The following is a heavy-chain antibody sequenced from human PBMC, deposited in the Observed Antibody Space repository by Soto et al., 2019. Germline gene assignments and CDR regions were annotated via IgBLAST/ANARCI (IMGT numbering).Heavy chain of an antibody. CDR3: ARGSNKRYDFWSGYQPYYYYGMDV. D-gene: IGHD3-3*01. J-gene: IGHJ6*02. CDR1: GGSFSGYY. CDR2: INHSGST. Sequence: LSLTCAVYGGSFSGYYWSWIRQPPGKGLEWIGEINHSGSTNYNPSLKSRVTISVDTSKNQFSLKLSSVTAADTAVYYCARGSNKRYDFWSGYQPYYYYGMDVWGQGTTVTVSS. V-gene: IGHV4-34*01.